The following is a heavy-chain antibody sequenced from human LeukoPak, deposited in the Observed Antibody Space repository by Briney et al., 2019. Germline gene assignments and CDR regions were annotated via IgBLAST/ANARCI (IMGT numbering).Heavy chain of an antibody. J-gene: IGHJ4*02. CDR1: GGSISSHNYY. CDR3: AKGGYYDSSGYYYFDY. CDR2: IFYSGST. D-gene: IGHD3-22*01. Sequence: SETLSLTCTVSGGSISSHNYYWSWIRQPPGKALECMGSIFYSGSTYYNPSLKSRVTISVDTSKNQFSLNLYSVTAADTAVYYCAKGGYYDSSGYYYFDYWGQGTLVTVSS. V-gene: IGHV4-39*07.